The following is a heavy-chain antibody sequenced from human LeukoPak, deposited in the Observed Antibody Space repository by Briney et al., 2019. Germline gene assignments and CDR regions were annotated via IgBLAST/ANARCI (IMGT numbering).Heavy chain of an antibody. CDR1: GYTFTSYY. CDR2: INPSGGST. D-gene: IGHD6-19*01. Sequence: ASVKVSCKASGYTFTSYYMHWVRQAPGQGLEWMGIINPSGGSTSYAQKFQGRVTMTRDTSTSTVYMELSSLRAEDTALYYCARVAGQWLDYFDYWGQGTLVTVSS. V-gene: IGHV1-46*01. CDR3: ARVAGQWLDYFDY. J-gene: IGHJ4*02.